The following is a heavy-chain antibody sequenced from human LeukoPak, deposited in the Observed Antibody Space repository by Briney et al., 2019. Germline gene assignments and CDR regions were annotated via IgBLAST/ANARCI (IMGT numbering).Heavy chain of an antibody. V-gene: IGHV3-23*01. CDR2: ISGSAHKI. CDR3: AGRLTGYSSGYIH. D-gene: IGHD5-18*01. CDR1: GITFNSYA. J-gene: IGHJ4*02. Sequence: GGSLRLSCVASGITFNSYAVSWVRQAPEKGLDWVSVISGSAHKIRYADSVKGRFTISRDNSENIVYLQMNNLRVEDTAVYYCAGRLTGYSSGYIHWGQGTLVTVSS.